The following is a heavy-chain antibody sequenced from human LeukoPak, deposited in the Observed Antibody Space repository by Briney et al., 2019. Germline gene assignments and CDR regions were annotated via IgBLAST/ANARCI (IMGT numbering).Heavy chain of an antibody. V-gene: IGHV4-38-2*02. CDR2: IYHSGST. CDR3: AREELKVDY. J-gene: IGHJ4*02. Sequence: SETLSLTCTVSGYSISSGYYWGWIRQPPGKGLEWIGSIYHSGSTYYNPSLKSRVTISVDTSKNQFSLKLSSVTAADTAVYYCAREELKVDYWGQGTLVTVSS. D-gene: IGHD1-1*01. CDR1: GYSISSGYY.